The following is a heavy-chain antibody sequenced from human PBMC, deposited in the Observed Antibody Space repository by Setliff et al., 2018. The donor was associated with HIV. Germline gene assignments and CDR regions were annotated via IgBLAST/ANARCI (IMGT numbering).Heavy chain of an antibody. CDR3: VRDDYGYNGKGFDY. J-gene: IGHJ4*02. CDR1: GGSFSGYY. V-gene: IGHV4-34*01. Sequence: SETLSLTCAVYGGSFSGYYWNWIRQPPGKGLEWIGSIYHSGSTYYNPSLKSRVTISIDTSNNQISLRLSSVTAADTAMYYCVRDDYGYNGKGFDYWGPGTLVTVSS. CDR2: IYHSGST. D-gene: IGHD4-17*01.